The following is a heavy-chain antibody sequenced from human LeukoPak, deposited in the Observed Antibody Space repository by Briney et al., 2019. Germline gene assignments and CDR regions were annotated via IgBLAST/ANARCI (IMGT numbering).Heavy chain of an antibody. J-gene: IGHJ6*03. CDR3: ARGLSGWYRYMDV. V-gene: IGHV3-48*01. D-gene: IGHD6-19*01. CDR2: ISSSSSTI. CDR1: GFTFSSYS. Sequence: QPGGSLRLSCAASGFTFSSYSMNWVRQAPGKGLEWVSYISSSSSTIYYADSVKGRFTISRDNAKNSLYLQMNSLRAEDTAVYYCARGLSGWYRYMDVWGKGTTVTVSS.